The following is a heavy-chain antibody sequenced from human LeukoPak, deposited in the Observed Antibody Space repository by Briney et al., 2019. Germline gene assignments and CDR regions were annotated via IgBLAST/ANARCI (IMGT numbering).Heavy chain of an antibody. CDR3: AKDPAQNIWFGALGLIY. J-gene: IGHJ4*02. V-gene: IGHV3-30-3*01. CDR2: ISYDGSNK. CDR1: GFTFSSYA. D-gene: IGHD3-10*01. Sequence: PGRSLRLSCAASGFTFSSYAMHWVRQAPGKGLEWVVIISYDGSNKYYADSVKGRFTISRDNSKNTLYLQMNSLRAEDTAVYYCAKDPAQNIWFGALGLIYWGQGTLVTVSS.